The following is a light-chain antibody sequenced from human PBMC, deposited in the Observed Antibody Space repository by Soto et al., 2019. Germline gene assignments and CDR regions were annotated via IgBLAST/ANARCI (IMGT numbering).Light chain of an antibody. J-gene: IGLJ3*02. Sequence: SYELTQPLSVSMALGQTARITCGGDNIGSKKVHWYQQQPGQAPVLVIYRNTNRPSGIPERCSGSNSGNTATLTISRAQAGDEADYYCQVWDSNSGVFGGGTKLTVL. CDR2: RNT. CDR3: QVWDSNSGV. V-gene: IGLV3-9*01. CDR1: NIGSKK.